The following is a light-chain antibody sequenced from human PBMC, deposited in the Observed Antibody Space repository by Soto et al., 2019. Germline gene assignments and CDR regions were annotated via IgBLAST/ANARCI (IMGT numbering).Light chain of an antibody. CDR1: NIGNKR. Sequence: SYELTQSPSVSVAPEKTATITGGGNNIGNKRVHWYRQKPGQAPVLLISYDSDRPSAIPERFSGSNSGNTATLSISRVEAGDEAGYYCQVWDIMTDNYVFGSGTKLTVL. CDR2: YDS. CDR3: QVWDIMTDNYV. J-gene: IGLJ1*01. V-gene: IGLV3-21*04.